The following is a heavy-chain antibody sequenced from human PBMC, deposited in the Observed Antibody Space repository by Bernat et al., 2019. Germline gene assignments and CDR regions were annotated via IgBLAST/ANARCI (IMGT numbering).Heavy chain of an antibody. CDR3: ARDGDGSGSYHKCFDY. V-gene: IGHV3-7*03. D-gene: IGHD3-10*01. CDR2: IKKNGSEK. J-gene: IGHJ4*02. Sequence: EVQLVESGGGLVQSGGSLRLSCTASGFTFRSYWMSWVRQAPGKGLEWVANIKKNGSEKYYVDSLKGRFTISRDNAENSLYLQMNSLRAEDTAVYYCARDGDGSGSYHKCFDYWGQGTLVTVSS. CDR1: GFTFRSYW.